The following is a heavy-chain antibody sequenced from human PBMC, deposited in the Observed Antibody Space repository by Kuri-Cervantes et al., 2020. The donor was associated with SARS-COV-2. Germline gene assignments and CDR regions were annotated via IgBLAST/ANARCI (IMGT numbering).Heavy chain of an antibody. CDR3: ARDEYCSTSKCYTSYNYYYATDA. J-gene: IGHJ6*02. D-gene: IGHD2-2*02. CDR1: GSTFSSYA. V-gene: IGHV3-30-3*01. CDR2: ISQDGSNI. Sequence: GGSLRLSCAASGSTFSSYALHWVRQAPGKGLEWVAVISQDGSNIYYADSVKGRFTISRDNSKNTVYLQMNSLRAADTALYYCARDEYCSTSKCYTSYNYYYATDAWGQGTSVSVSS.